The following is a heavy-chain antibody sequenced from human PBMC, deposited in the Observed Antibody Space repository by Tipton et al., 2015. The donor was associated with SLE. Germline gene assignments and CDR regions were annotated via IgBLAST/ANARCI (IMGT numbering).Heavy chain of an antibody. V-gene: IGHV4-34*01. Sequence: TLSLTCAVYGGSFSGYYWSWIRQPPGKGLEWIGEINHSGSTNYNPSLKSRVTISVDTPKNQFSLKLSSVTAADTAVYYCARGELAIRTFDYWGQGTLVTVSS. J-gene: IGHJ4*02. D-gene: IGHD1-1*01. CDR2: INHSGST. CDR3: ARGELAIRTFDY. CDR1: GGSFSGYY.